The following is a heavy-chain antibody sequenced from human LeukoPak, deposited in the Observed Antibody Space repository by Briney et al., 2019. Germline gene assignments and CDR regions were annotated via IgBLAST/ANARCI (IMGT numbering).Heavy chain of an antibody. Sequence: GGSLRLSCAASGFTFSSYSMNWVRQAPGKGLEWVSSISSSSSYIYYADSVKGRFTISRDNAKNSLYLQMNSLRAEDTAAYYCARDRADYGDIDYWGQGTLVTVSS. CDR2: ISSSSSYI. D-gene: IGHD4-17*01. V-gene: IGHV3-21*01. CDR3: ARDRADYGDIDY. CDR1: GFTFSSYS. J-gene: IGHJ4*02.